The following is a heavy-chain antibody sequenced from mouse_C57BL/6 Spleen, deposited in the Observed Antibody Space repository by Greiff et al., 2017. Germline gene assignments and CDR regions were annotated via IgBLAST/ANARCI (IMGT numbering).Heavy chain of an antibody. D-gene: IGHD1-1*01. V-gene: IGHV1-69*01. CDR2: IDPSDSYT. CDR3: ARGYYYGSSYHVKYVDV. CDR1: GYTFTSYW. J-gene: IGHJ1*03. Sequence: QVQLQQPGAELVMPGASVKLSCKASGYTFTSYWMHWVKQRPGQGLEWIGEIDPSDSYTNYNQKFKGKSTLTVDKSSSTAYMQLSSLTSEDSAVYYCARGYYYGSSYHVKYVDVWGTGTTVTVSS.